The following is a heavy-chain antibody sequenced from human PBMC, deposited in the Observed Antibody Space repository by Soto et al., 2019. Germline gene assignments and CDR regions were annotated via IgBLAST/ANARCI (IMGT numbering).Heavy chain of an antibody. CDR3: ATQRWLQLGANDY. V-gene: IGHV3-23*01. D-gene: IGHD5-12*01. J-gene: IGHJ4*02. CDR2: ISGSGGST. Sequence: EVQLLESGGGLVQPGGSLRLSCAASGFTFSSYAMSWVRQAPGKGLEWVSAISGSGGSTYYADSVKGRFTISRDNSKNTLYLQMHSLRAEDTAVYYCATQRWLQLGANDYWGQGTLVTVSS. CDR1: GFTFSSYA.